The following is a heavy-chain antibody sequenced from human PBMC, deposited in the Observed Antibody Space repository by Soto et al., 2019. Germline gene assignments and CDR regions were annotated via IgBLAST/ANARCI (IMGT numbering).Heavy chain of an antibody. Sequence: QAQLVQSGGEMRKPGASVKVSCKASGYTFSTYGITWVRQAPGQGLEWMGWINPLKGDTNSAARFQDRLTMTTDTSTGPAYMDLRSLTSDDTAVYYCARVKVPAAILGAFDLWGQGTVVTVSS. CDR2: INPLKGDT. D-gene: IGHD2-2*02. CDR1: GYTFSTYG. V-gene: IGHV1-18*01. CDR3: ARVKVPAAILGAFDL. J-gene: IGHJ3*01.